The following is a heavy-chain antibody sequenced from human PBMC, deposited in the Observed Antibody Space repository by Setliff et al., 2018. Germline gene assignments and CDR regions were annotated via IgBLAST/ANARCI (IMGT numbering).Heavy chain of an antibody. CDR3: ARSGRGYYDSSGQFDY. J-gene: IGHJ4*02. V-gene: IGHV4-4*07. D-gene: IGHD3-22*01. CDR2: IYSSGNT. CDR1: GGSISSYY. Sequence: PSETLSLTCTVSGGSISSYYWIWFRQPAGKGLEWIGRIYSSGNTNYNPSLKSRVTMSVDTSKNQFSLKLSSVTAADTAVYYCARSGRGYYDSSGQFDYWGQGTLVTVSS.